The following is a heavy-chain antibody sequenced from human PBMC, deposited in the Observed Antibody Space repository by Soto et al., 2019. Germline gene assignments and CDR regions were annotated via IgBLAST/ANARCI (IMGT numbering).Heavy chain of an antibody. D-gene: IGHD1-7*01. CDR3: ARGGWNYGPGPFDL. V-gene: IGHV1-18*04. CDR1: GYTFTNYG. J-gene: IGHJ3*01. CDR2: TSAYNGKT. Sequence: QVQLVQSGTEVKTPGASVKVSCHASGYTFTNYGINWVRQAPGQGLEWMAWTSAYNGKTHHAPLVQDRVTMTTDPSTRTAYMELTSLRSDDTAVYYCARGGWNYGPGPFDLWGQGTMVTVSS.